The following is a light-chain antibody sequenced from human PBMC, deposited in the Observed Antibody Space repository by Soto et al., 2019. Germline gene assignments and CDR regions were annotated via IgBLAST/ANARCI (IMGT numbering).Light chain of an antibody. J-gene: IGLJ1*01. CDR3: CSYTSRTTYV. V-gene: IGLV2-14*01. Sequence: QSALTQPASVSGPPGQSITISCTGTASDVGGYNYVSWYQQHPGKAPKLMIHAVSNRPSGISSRFSGSKSGNTASLTISGLQSEDEADYFCCSYTSRTTYVFGTGTKVTVL. CDR2: AVS. CDR1: ASDVGGYNY.